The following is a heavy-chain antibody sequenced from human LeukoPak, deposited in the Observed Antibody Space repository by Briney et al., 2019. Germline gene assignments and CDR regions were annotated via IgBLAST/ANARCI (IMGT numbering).Heavy chain of an antibody. Sequence: ASVKVSCKASGYTFTSYGISWVRQAPGQGLEWMGWISAYNGNTNYAQKLQGRVTMTTDTSTSTAYMELRSLRSDDTAVYYCARDSYIHPYYDTSAADYWGQGTLVTVSS. CDR2: ISAYNGNT. J-gene: IGHJ4*02. CDR1: GYTFTSYG. V-gene: IGHV1-18*01. CDR3: ARDSYIHPYYDTSAADY. D-gene: IGHD3-22*01.